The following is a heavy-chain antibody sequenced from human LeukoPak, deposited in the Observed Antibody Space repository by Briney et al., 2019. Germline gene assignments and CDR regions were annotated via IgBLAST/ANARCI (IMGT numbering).Heavy chain of an antibody. D-gene: IGHD6-13*01. CDR2: IGTAGDT. V-gene: IGHV3-13*01. CDR1: GFTFSSYD. J-gene: IGHJ4*02. CDR3: ARGGSSWYLDRSYYFDY. Sequence: GGSLRLSCAASGFTFSSYDMHWVHQATGKGLEWVSAIGTAGDTYYPGSVKGRFTISRENAKNSLYLQMNSLRAGDTAVYYCARGGSSWYLDRSYYFDYWGQGTLVTVSS.